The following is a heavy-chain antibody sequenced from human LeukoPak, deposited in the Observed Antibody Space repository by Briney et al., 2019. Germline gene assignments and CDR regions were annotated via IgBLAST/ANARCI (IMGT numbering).Heavy chain of an antibody. J-gene: IGHJ4*02. Sequence: GGSLRLSCAASGFTFSDYSMNWVRQAPGKGLEWISYVGISSGNTKYADSVKGRFTISGDKAKNSLYLQMNSLRVEDTAVYYCARDTKYAFDHWGQGTLVTVSS. CDR3: ARDTKYAFDH. V-gene: IGHV3-48*01. CDR1: GFTFSDYS. CDR2: VGISSGNT. D-gene: IGHD2-2*01.